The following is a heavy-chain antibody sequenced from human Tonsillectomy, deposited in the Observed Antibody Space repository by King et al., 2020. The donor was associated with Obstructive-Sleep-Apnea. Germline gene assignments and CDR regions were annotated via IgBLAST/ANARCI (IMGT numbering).Heavy chain of an antibody. J-gene: IGHJ4*02. CDR3: ARDLVTAASSD. Sequence: QLVQSGAEVKKPGASVKVSCKASGYTFTSSGTSWVRQAPGQGLEWLGWISGYNGNTNYAQNFQGRVTMTIDTSTTTVYMELRSLRSDDTAVYYCARDLVTAASSDWGQGTLVTVSS. D-gene: IGHD6-13*01. CDR2: ISGYNGNT. V-gene: IGHV1-18*01. CDR1: GYTFTSSG.